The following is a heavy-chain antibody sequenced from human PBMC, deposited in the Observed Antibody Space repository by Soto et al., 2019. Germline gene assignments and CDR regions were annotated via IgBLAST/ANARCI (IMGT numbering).Heavy chain of an antibody. CDR2: IVVGSGNT. Sequence: GASVKVSCKASGFTFTSSAVQWVRQARGQRLEWIGWIVVGSGNTNYAQKFQERVTITRDMSTSTAYMELSSLRSEDTAVYYCAARCTRGKQLVDGHTGDVWGQGTTVTVSS. V-gene: IGHV1-58*01. J-gene: IGHJ6*02. CDR1: GFTFTSSA. D-gene: IGHD6-13*01. CDR3: AARCTRGKQLVDGHTGDV.